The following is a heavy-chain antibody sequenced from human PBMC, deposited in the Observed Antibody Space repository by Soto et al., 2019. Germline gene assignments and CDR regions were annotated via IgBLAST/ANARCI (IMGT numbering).Heavy chain of an antibody. CDR1: AFTLCSYN. D-gene: IGHD3-10*01. CDR2: IGTSGAI. J-gene: IGHJ4*02. Sequence: EVQMVESGGGLVQPGGSLRLSCAASAFTLCSYNMNWVRQAPGKGLEWISYIGTSGAIYYADSVRGRFTMSRDSAKNSLCLQVNSLRDEDTAVYYCARDMGAPPARGLDYWGQGNLVTVSS. CDR3: ARDMGAPPARGLDY. V-gene: IGHV3-48*02.